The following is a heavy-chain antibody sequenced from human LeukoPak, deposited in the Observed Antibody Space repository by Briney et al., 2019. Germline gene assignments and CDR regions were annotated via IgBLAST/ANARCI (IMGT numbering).Heavy chain of an antibody. CDR1: GGSISSYY. CDR3: ARDLHPYSGSPNAFDI. D-gene: IGHD1-26*01. CDR2: IYYSGST. J-gene: IGHJ3*02. V-gene: IGHV4-59*01. Sequence: SETLSLTCTVSGGSISSYYWSWIRQPPGKGLEWIGYIYYSGSTNYNPSLKSRVTISVDTSKNQFSLKLSSVTAADTAVYYCARDLHPYSGSPNAFDIWGQGTMVTVSS.